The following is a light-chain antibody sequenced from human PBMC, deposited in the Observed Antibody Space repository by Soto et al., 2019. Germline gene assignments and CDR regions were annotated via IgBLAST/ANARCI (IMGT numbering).Light chain of an antibody. CDR2: SNY. CDR3: AAWDDRLSDLL. J-gene: IGLJ2*01. Sequence: QSVLTQPRSVSGSPGQSVTISCTGSNSNIGSNPVHWYQQFPGTAPKVLIYSNYQRPSGVPDRFSGSKSGTSASLAISGLQSEDEADYYCAAWDDRLSDLLFGGGTKVTVL. CDR1: NSNIGSNP. V-gene: IGLV1-44*01.